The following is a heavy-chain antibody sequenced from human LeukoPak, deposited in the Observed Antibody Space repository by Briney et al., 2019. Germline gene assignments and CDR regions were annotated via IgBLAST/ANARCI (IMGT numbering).Heavy chain of an antibody. CDR1: GFTFSSDS. J-gene: IGHJ4*02. D-gene: IGHD2-2*01. V-gene: IGHV3-66*01. Sequence: GGSLRLSCAASGFTFSSDSMSWVRQPPGKGLEWVSVIYRGGSTYFADSVKGRFTISRDNSKNKLYLQMNSLRAGDTAVYYCAGSSSPPTFDYWGQGTLVTVCS. CDR2: IYRGGST. CDR3: AGSSSPPTFDY.